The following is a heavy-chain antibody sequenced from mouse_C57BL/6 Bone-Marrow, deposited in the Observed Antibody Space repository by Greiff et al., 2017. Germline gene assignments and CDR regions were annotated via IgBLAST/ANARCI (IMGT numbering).Heavy chain of an antibody. Sequence: QVQLQQSGAELVKPGASVKMSCKASGYTFTSYWITWVKQRPGQGLAWIGDIYPGSGSTNYNEKFKSKATLTVDTSSSTAYMQLSSLTSEDSAVYYCAYDYDATVYWGQGTSVTVSS. CDR3: AYDYDATVY. CDR1: GYTFTSYW. J-gene: IGHJ4*01. D-gene: IGHD1-1*02. V-gene: IGHV1-55*01. CDR2: IYPGSGST.